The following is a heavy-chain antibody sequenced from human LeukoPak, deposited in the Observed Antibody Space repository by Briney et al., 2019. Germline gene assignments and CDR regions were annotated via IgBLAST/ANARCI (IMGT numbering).Heavy chain of an antibody. D-gene: IGHD6-13*01. CDR3: ARERVGSSWYFDY. J-gene: IGHJ4*02. V-gene: IGHV3-7*03. CDR2: IKQDGSEK. CDR1: GFIFSSYW. Sequence: GGSLRLSCAASGFIFSSYWMSWVRQAPGKGLEWVANIKQDGSEKYSADSAKGRFTISRDNAKKSLYLQMNSLRAEDTAIYYCARERVGSSWYFDYWGQGTLVTVSS.